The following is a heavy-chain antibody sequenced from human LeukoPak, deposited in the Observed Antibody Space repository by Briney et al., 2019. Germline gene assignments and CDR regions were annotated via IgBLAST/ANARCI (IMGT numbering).Heavy chain of an antibody. CDR1: GSSISSHS. D-gene: IGHD7-27*01. CDR3: ARDNWGSLDY. J-gene: IGHJ4*02. Sequence: SETLSLTCTVSGSSISSHSWGWIRQPPGKGLEWIGYDSNNGNINYNPALKSRVTISVDTSKRQISLNLRSVTAADTAVYYCARDNWGSLDYWGQGTLVTVSS. CDR2: DSNNGNI. V-gene: IGHV4-59*11.